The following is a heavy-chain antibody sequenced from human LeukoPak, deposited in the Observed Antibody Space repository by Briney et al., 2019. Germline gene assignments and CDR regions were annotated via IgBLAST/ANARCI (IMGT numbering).Heavy chain of an antibody. CDR2: ISYSGST. CDR1: GGSISSNDNF. V-gene: IGHV4-39*01. D-gene: IGHD2-2*01. J-gene: IGHJ4*03. CDR3: ARHTSHLSLDY. Sequence: SECLSLTCSVSGGSISSNDNFWAWIRQPPGKGLEWIATISYSGSTQYNPSPKSRITISVDTSKNLLSLKLDSVTATETAVYYRARHTSHLSLDYWGHKSLVTVSS.